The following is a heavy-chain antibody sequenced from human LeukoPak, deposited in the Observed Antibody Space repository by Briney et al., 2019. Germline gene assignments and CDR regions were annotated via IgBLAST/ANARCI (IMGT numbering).Heavy chain of an antibody. CDR2: IKSKTDGGTT. Sequence: GGSLRLSCAASGFTFSNAWMNWVRQAPGKGLEWVGRIKSKTDGGTTDYAALVKGRFTISRDDSKNTLYLQMNSLKTEDTAVYYCTASSYYDSSGYYYEFGYWGQGTLVTVSS. CDR1: GFTFSNAW. CDR3: TASSYYDSSGYYYEFGY. J-gene: IGHJ4*02. V-gene: IGHV3-15*07. D-gene: IGHD3-22*01.